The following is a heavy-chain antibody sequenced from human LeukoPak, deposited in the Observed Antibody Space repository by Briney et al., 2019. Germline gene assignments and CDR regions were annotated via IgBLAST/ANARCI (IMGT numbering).Heavy chain of an antibody. CDR1: GFTFSTCA. CDR3: ARERYFDY. Sequence: GGSLRLFCAASGFTFSTCAMSWVRQTPGKGLEWVSTISGGGRSTDYADSVKGLFTISRDNSKNTLYLQMNSLRAEDTAVYYCARERYFDYWGQGTLVTVSS. CDR2: ISGGGRST. J-gene: IGHJ4*02. V-gene: IGHV3-23*01.